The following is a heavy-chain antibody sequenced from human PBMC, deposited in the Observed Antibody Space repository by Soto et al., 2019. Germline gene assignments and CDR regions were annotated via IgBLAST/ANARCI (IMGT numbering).Heavy chain of an antibody. CDR2: ISAYNGNT. CDR3: VRGLSGYYDSSGYSKLNWFDP. D-gene: IGHD3-22*01. J-gene: IGHJ5*02. Sequence: QVQLVQSGAEVKKPGASVKVSCKASGYTFTSYGISWVRQAPGQGLEWMGWISAYNGNTNYAQKLQGRVTMTTDTSTSTAYMELRSLRSDDTAVYYCVRGLSGYYDSSGYSKLNWFDPWGQGTLVTVSS. CDR1: GYTFTSYG. V-gene: IGHV1-18*04.